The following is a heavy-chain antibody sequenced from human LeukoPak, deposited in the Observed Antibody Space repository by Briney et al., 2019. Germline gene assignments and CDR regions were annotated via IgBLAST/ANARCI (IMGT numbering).Heavy chain of an antibody. J-gene: IGHJ6*02. D-gene: IGHD1-26*01. CDR1: GYAFTSYD. CDR3: AKYSPSYGMDV. V-gene: IGHV1-8*01. Sequence: ASVMVSCKASGYAFTSYDINWVRQATGQGLEWMGWMNPNSGNTGYAQKFQGRVTMTRNTSISTAYMELSSLRSEGTAVYYCAKYSPSYGMDVWGQGTTVTVSS. CDR2: MNPNSGNT.